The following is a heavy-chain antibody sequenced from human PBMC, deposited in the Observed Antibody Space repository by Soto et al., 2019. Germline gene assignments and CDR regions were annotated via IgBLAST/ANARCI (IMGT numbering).Heavy chain of an antibody. Sequence: ASVKVSCKASGYAFTGFYIHWVRQAPGQGLEWMGWINPKNGGTNYAQRFRGRVVMTRDTATAYMELSRLKSDDTAVYYCARAFCINNTCYLGPAMEVWGQGTTVTSP. CDR2: INPKNGGT. J-gene: IGHJ6*02. V-gene: IGHV1-2*02. CDR1: GYAFTGFY. D-gene: IGHD2-2*01. CDR3: ARAFCINNTCYLGPAMEV.